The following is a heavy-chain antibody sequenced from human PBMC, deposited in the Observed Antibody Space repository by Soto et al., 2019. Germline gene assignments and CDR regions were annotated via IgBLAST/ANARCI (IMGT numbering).Heavy chain of an antibody. Sequence: AASVKVSCKASGGTFSSYAISWVRQAPGQGLEWMGGIIPIFGTANYAQKFQGRVTITADESTSTAYMELSSLRSEDTAVYYCARTYSSGWYYFDYWGQGTLVTVSS. V-gene: IGHV1-69*13. D-gene: IGHD6-19*01. CDR1: GGTFSSYA. J-gene: IGHJ4*02. CDR3: ARTYSSGWYYFDY. CDR2: IIPIFGTA.